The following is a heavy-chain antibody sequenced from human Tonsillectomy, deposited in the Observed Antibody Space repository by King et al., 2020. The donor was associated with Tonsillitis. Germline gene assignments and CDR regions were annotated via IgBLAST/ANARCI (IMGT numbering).Heavy chain of an antibody. Sequence: EVQLVESGGGLVQPGGSLRLSCAASGFTFRSYAMSWVRQAPGKGLEWVSVIYTVGSTTYYADSVKGRFTISRDNSKNTLYLQMNSLRAEDTAVYYCATTGVGAYCGGDCYVRDWGQGTLVTVSS. CDR2: IYTVGSTT. CDR3: ATTGVGAYCGGDCYVRD. D-gene: IGHD2-21*02. CDR1: GFTFRSYA. V-gene: IGHV3-23*03. J-gene: IGHJ4*02.